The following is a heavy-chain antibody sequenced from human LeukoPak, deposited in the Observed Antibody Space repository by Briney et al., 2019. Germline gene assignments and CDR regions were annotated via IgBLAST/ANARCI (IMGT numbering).Heavy chain of an antibody. V-gene: IGHV1-2*02. J-gene: IGHJ4*02. CDR3: AREGSSAYEGLYFDY. Sequence: ASVKVSSKASAYTFTRYYMHWARPAPGQGLEWMGWINPNSGGTNYAQKFQGRVTMTRDASISTAYMELSRLRSDDTAVYSCAREGSSAYEGLYFDYWGQGTLVTVSS. D-gene: IGHD5-12*01. CDR2: INPNSGGT. CDR1: AYTFTRYY.